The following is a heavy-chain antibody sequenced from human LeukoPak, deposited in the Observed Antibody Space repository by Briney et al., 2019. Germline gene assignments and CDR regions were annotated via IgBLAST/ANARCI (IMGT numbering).Heavy chain of an antibody. CDR3: ARGTDILTGFYYMDV. D-gene: IGHD3-9*01. Sequence: ASVKVSCKASGGTFSSYAISWVRQAPGQGLEWMGGIIPIFGTANYAQKFQGRVTITADESTSTAYMELSSLRSEDTAVYYCARGTDILTGFYYMDVWGKGTTVTISS. J-gene: IGHJ6*03. V-gene: IGHV1-69*13. CDR1: GGTFSSYA. CDR2: IIPIFGTA.